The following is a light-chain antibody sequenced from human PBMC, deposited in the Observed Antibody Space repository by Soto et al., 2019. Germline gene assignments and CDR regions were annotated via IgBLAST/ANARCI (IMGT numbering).Light chain of an antibody. J-gene: IGKJ3*01. Sequence: EIVMTQSPATLSVSPGERATLSCRASQSVSSNLAWYQQKPGQAPRLLIYGASTMATGIPGRFSGSGSGTEFTLTISSLQSEDFAGYYCQQYNNWPPFTFGPGTKVDIK. CDR2: GAS. V-gene: IGKV3-15*01. CDR1: QSVSSN. CDR3: QQYNNWPPFT.